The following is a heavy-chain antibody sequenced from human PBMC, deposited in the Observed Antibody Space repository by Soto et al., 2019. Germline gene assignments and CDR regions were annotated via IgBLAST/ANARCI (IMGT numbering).Heavy chain of an antibody. CDR1: GFTFSNYA. CDR2: ISGSGGTT. D-gene: IGHD6-25*01. Sequence: EVQLLESGGGLVQPGRSLRLSCAASGFTFSNYAMSWVRQAPGQGLDWVSAISGSGGTTYYADSVKGRFTISRDNSKITLFLQMSSLRAEDAAVYYCAKFFVETGSNSGWPWSFRYWGQGTLVSVSS. V-gene: IGHV3-23*01. CDR3: AKFFVETGSNSGWPWSFRY. J-gene: IGHJ4*02.